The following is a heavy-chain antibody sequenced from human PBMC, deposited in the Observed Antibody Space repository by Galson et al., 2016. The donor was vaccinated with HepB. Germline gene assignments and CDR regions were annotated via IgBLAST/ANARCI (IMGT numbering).Heavy chain of an antibody. J-gene: IGHJ1*01. V-gene: IGHV4/OR15-8*02. D-gene: IGHD6-19*01. CDR1: GGSISSDNW. CDR2: VFHSGGT. Sequence: ETLSLTCTVSGGSISSDNWWSWVRQAPGKGLEWIGEVFHSGGTNYNPSPKSRISISMDKSKNQFSLRLTSVTAADTAVYYCARDGGSSGWYFHHWGQGTPVTVSS. CDR3: ARDGGSSGWYFHH.